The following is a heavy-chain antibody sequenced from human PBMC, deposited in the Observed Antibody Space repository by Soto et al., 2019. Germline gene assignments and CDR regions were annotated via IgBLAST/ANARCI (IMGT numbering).Heavy chain of an antibody. Sequence: SETLSLTCTVSGNSISVHSYYWTWIRQPPGKGLEWIGSSYYSGTTYFSPSLKSRASISVDTSKNEFSLSLSSVTAADTAVYYCTRRCHWNDNYYDPWGPGVLVTVSS. V-gene: IGHV4-39*01. CDR1: GNSISVHSYY. CDR2: SYYSGTT. D-gene: IGHD1-1*01. CDR3: TRRCHWNDNYYDP. J-gene: IGHJ5*02.